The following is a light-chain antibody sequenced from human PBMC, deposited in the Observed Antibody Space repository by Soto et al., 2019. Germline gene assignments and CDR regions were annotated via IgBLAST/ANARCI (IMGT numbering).Light chain of an antibody. Sequence: QSVLTQPPSVSGAPGQRVTISCTGSISNIGAGYEVHWYQQIPGTAPKLLIYGNTNRPSGVPDRFSASKSGTSASLAITGLQAEDEADYYCQSYESSLSGWIFGGGTKLTVL. J-gene: IGLJ2*01. CDR1: ISNIGAGYE. V-gene: IGLV1-40*01. CDR3: QSYESSLSGWI. CDR2: GNT.